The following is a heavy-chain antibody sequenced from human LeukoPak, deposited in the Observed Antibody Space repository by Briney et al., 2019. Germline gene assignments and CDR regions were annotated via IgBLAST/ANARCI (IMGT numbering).Heavy chain of an antibody. CDR3: AKGGQYSSGWSWFDP. J-gene: IGHJ5*02. Sequence: GGSLRLSCAASGFTFSSYGMSWVRQAPGKGLEWVSAISGSGGSTYYADSVKGRFTISRDNSKNTLYLQMNSLRAEDTAVYYCAKGGQYSSGWSWFDPWGQGTLVTVSS. CDR2: ISGSGGST. CDR1: GFTFSSYG. V-gene: IGHV3-23*01. D-gene: IGHD6-19*01.